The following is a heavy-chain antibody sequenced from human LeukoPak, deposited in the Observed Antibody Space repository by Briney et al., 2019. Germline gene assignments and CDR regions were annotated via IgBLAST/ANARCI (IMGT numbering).Heavy chain of an antibody. J-gene: IGHJ5*02. CDR2: IIPIFGTA. CDR3: ARDSRRCSSTSCYWGWFDP. D-gene: IGHD2-2*01. Sequence: SVKVSCKASGGTFSSYAISWVRQAPGQGLEWMGGIIPIFGTANYAQKFQGRVTITADKSTSAAYMELSSLRSEDTAVYYCARDSRRCSSTSCYWGWFDPWGQGTLVTVSS. V-gene: IGHV1-69*06. CDR1: GGTFSSYA.